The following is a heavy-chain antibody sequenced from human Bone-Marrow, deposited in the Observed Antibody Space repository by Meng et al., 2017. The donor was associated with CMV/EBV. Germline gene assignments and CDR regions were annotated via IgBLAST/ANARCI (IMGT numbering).Heavy chain of an antibody. CDR3: ARSPGYSSGWYYFDN. J-gene: IGHJ4*02. CDR1: GGSVSSGTYC. V-gene: IGHV4-61*01. D-gene: IGHD6-19*01. CDR2: ISYSGNT. Sequence: GGSVSSGTYCWSWIRQPPGKGLEWIGYISYSGNTNYNPALKSRVTISVDTSKNQCSLKLSSVTAADAAVHYCARSPGYSSGWYYFDNWGQGTLVTVSS.